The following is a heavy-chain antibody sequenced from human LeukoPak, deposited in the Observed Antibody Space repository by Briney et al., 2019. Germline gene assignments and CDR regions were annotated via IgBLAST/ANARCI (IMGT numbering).Heavy chain of an antibody. D-gene: IGHD3-10*01. CDR2: IYYSGST. CDR3: ARAAPRGVINPADY. CDR1: GGSISSSSYY. J-gene: IGHJ4*02. Sequence: PSETLSLTCTVSGGSISSSSYYWGWLRQPPGKGLEWIGSIYYSGSTYYNTSLKSRVTISVDTFKNQFSLKLSSVTAADTAVYYCARAAPRGVINPADYWGQGTLVTVSS. V-gene: IGHV4-39*01.